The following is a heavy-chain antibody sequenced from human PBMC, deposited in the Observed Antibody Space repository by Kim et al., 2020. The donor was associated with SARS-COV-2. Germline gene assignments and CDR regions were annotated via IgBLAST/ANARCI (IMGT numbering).Heavy chain of an antibody. V-gene: IGHV3-53*01. Sequence: GGSLRLSCAASGFTVSSNYMSWVRQAPGKGLEWVSVIYSGGSTYYADSVKGRFTISRDNSKNTLYLQMNSLRAEDTAVYYCARSGSGSSWDLYYYYGMDVWGQGTTVTVSS. CDR1: GFTVSSNY. J-gene: IGHJ6*02. CDR3: ARSGSGSSWDLYYYYGMDV. CDR2: IYSGGST. D-gene: IGHD6-13*01.